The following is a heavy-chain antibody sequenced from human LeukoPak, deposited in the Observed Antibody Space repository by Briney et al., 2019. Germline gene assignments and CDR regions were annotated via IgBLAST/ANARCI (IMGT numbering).Heavy chain of an antibody. D-gene: IGHD3-10*01. CDR2: IHSDGTGT. CDR1: GFTFSSYW. V-gene: IGHV3-74*01. Sequence: PGGSLRLSCAASGFTFSSYWMHWVRHAPGKGLVWVSRIHSDGTGTSYADSVKGRFTISRDNAKNTLYLQMNSLRAEDTAVYYCARGSSVREDYWGQGTLVTVSS. CDR3: ARGSSVREDY. J-gene: IGHJ4*02.